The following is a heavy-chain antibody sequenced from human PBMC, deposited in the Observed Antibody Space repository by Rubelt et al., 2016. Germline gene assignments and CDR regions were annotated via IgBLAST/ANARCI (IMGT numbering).Heavy chain of an antibody. V-gene: IGHV4-4*02. D-gene: IGHD6-13*01. CDR3: ARPQYSWVSTIDY. CDR1: GGSISSSNW. J-gene: IGHJ4*02. CDR2: IYHSGST. Sequence: AVSGGSISSSNWWSWVRQPPGKGLEWIGEIYHSGSTNYNPSLKSRVTISVDKSKNQFSLKLSSVTAADTAVYYCARPQYSWVSTIDYWGQGTLVTVSS.